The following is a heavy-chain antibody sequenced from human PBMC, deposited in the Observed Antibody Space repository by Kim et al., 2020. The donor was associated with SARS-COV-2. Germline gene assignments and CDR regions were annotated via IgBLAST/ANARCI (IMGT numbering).Heavy chain of an antibody. V-gene: IGHV3-30*04. Sequence: GGSLRLSCAASGFTFSSYAMHWVRQAPGKGLEWVAVISYDGSNKYYADSVKGRFTISRDNSKNTLYLQMNSLRAEDTAVYYCARDLAFGENVDYWGQGTLVTVSS. J-gene: IGHJ4*02. D-gene: IGHD3-10*01. CDR1: GFTFSSYA. CDR2: ISYDGSNK. CDR3: ARDLAFGENVDY.